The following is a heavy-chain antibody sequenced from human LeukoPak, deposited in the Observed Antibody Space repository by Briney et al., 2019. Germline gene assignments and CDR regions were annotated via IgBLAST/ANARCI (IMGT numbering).Heavy chain of an antibody. V-gene: IGHV4-39*01. J-gene: IGHJ4*02. D-gene: IGHD5-18*01. CDR1: GGSISSSSYY. CDR3: ASLSGYSYGYGAY. Sequence: SETLSLTCTVSGGSISSSSYYWGWIRQPPGKGLEWIGSVYYSGSTYYNPSLESRVSMFVDTSKNQFSLKLSSVSAADTAVYYCASLSGYSYGYGAYWGQGTLVTVSS. CDR2: VYYSGST.